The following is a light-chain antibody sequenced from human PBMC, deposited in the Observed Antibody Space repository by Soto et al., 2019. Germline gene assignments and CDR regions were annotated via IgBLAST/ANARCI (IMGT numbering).Light chain of an antibody. CDR2: DVS. CDR3: SSYTDSSIL. V-gene: IGLV2-14*03. Sequence: QSALTQPASVSGSPGQSITISCTGISSDVGGYKYVSWYQQHPGKAPKLMIYDVSNRPSGVSDRFSGSKSGNTASLTISGLQAEDEADYYCSSYTDSSILFGGGTKVTVL. CDR1: SSDVGGYKY. J-gene: IGLJ2*01.